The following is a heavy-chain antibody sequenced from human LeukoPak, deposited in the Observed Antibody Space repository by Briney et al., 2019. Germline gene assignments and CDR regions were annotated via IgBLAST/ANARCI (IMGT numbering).Heavy chain of an antibody. Sequence: GGSLRLPCAASGFTFSSYSMNWVRQAPGKGLEWVSSISSSSSYIYYADSVKGRFTISRDNSKNTLYLQMNSLRAEDTAVYYCAKGVYYGSDLVDYWGQGTLVTVSS. D-gene: IGHD3-10*01. V-gene: IGHV3-21*04. CDR2: ISSSSSYI. J-gene: IGHJ4*02. CDR3: AKGVYYGSDLVDY. CDR1: GFTFSSYS.